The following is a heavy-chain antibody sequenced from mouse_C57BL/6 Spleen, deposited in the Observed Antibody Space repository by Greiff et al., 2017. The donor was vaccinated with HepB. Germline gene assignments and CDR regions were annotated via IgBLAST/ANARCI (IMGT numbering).Heavy chain of an antibody. CDR2: IYPRSGNT. J-gene: IGHJ4*01. CDR3: ARKGTRAMDY. D-gene: IGHD2-13*01. V-gene: IGHV1-81*01. Sequence: VQLQQSGAELARPGASVKLSCKASGYTLTSYGISWVKQRTGQGLEWIGEIYPRSGNTYYNEKFKGKATLTADKSSSTAYMELRSLTSEDTAVYFWARKGTRAMDYWGQGTSVTVSS. CDR1: GYTLTSYG.